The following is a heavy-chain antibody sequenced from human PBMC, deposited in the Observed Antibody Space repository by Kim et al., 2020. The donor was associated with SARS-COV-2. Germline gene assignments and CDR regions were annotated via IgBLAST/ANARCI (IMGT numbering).Heavy chain of an antibody. V-gene: IGHV3-43D*04. CDR3: AKDSDSSGDYGLPYY. D-gene: IGHD3-22*01. Sequence: GGSLRLSCAASGFTFNEYAMHWVRQAPGKGLEWVSLISWDGGSTYYADSVKGRFTISRDNTKNSLYLQMNSLRAEDTAMYYCAKDSDSSGDYGLPYYWGQ. CDR1: GFTFNEYA. CDR2: ISWDGGST. J-gene: IGHJ4*02.